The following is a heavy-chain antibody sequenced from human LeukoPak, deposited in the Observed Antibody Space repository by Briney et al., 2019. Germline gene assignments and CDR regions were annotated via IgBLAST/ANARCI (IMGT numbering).Heavy chain of an antibody. V-gene: IGHV4-59*01. D-gene: IGHD2-15*01. CDR3: ARSAGSCYSYDY. CDR1: GGSISSYY. CDR2: IYYSGST. J-gene: IGHJ4*02. Sequence: SETLSLTCTVSGGSISSYYWSWIRQPPGKGLEWIGYIYYSGSTNYNPSLKSRVTISVDTSKNQFSLKLSSVTAADTAVYYCARSAGSCYSYDYWGQGTLVTVSS.